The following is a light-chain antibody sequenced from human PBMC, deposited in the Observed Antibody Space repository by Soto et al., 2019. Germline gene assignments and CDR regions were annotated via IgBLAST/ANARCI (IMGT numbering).Light chain of an antibody. J-gene: IGKJ1*01. V-gene: IGKV3-15*01. CDR2: GAS. Sequence: IVMTQSPATLPVSPGERATLSCRASQSVSSNLAWYQQKPGQAPRLLIYGASKRATGFPARFSANGSGTDFTLTISSLKHEDVAVYDGQQYNNWPWTFCQGTKVDI. CDR3: QQYNNWPWT. CDR1: QSVSSN.